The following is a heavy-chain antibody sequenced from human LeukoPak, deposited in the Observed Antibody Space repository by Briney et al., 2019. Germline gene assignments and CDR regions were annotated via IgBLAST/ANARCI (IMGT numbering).Heavy chain of an antibody. Sequence: ASVKVSCKVSGYTLTELSMHWVRQAPGKGLEWMGGFDPEDGEANYAQKFQGRVTITADESTSTAYMELSSLRSEDTAVYYCAREGYYDSSGYYYWGQGTLVTVSS. D-gene: IGHD3-22*01. CDR1: GYTLTELS. CDR3: AREGYYDSSGYYY. CDR2: FDPEDGEA. J-gene: IGHJ4*02. V-gene: IGHV1-24*01.